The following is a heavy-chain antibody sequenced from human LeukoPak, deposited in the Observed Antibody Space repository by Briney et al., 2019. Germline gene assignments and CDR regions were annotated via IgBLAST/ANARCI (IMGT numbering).Heavy chain of an antibody. CDR3: AREGGSGGSAYYFDY. V-gene: IGHV4-59*01. J-gene: IGHJ4*02. CDR1: GGSISSYY. D-gene: IGHD2-15*01. Sequence: SETLSLTCTVSGGSISSYYGSWIRQPPGKGLEWIGYIYYSGSTNYNPSIKSRVTISVDPSKNQFSLKLSSATAADTAVYYCAREGGSGGSAYYFDYWAQGTLVTVSS. CDR2: IYYSGST.